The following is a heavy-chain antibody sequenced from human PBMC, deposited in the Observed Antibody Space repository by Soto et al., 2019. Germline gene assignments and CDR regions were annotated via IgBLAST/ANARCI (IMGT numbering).Heavy chain of an antibody. CDR3: AKESEIPGISAAGACIDS. D-gene: IGHD6-13*01. CDR2: IDASGSRT. CDR1: GFTFASYA. V-gene: IGHV3-23*01. J-gene: IGHJ4*02. Sequence: GGSLRLSCAASGFTFASYAMAWVRQAPGKGVEWVSGIDASGSRTYYADSVKGRFTISRDNSRNTLFLQMDNLRGEDTAIYYCAKESEIPGISAAGACIDSWGQGTLVTVSS.